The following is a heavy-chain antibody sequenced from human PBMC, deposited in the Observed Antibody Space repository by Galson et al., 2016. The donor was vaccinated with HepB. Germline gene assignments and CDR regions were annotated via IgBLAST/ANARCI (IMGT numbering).Heavy chain of an antibody. CDR1: GYTFTSYG. CDR2: ISGNNDHT. CDR3: AIGAAGNFDY. V-gene: IGHV1-18*01. D-gene: IGHD6-25*01. J-gene: IGHJ4*02. Sequence: SVKVSCKASGYTFTSYGITWLRQAPGQGLEWMGWISGNNDHTNYAQKLQGRVTMTTDTSTSTAYMELRSLRSDDTAVYYWAIGAAGNFDYWGQGTLVTVSS.